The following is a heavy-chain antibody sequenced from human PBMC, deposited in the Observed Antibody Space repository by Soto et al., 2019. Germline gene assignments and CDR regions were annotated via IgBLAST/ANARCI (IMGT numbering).Heavy chain of an antibody. J-gene: IGHJ4*02. CDR3: AREYGSGSYLDY. CDR2: IYYSGST. D-gene: IGHD3-10*01. Sequence: SETLSLTCAVSGGSISSSNWWSWIRQPPGKGLEWIGYIYYSGSTYYNPSLKSRVTISVDTSKNQFSLKLSSVTAADTAVYYCAREYGSGSYLDYWGQGTLVTVSS. V-gene: IGHV4-30-4*01. CDR1: GGSISSSNW.